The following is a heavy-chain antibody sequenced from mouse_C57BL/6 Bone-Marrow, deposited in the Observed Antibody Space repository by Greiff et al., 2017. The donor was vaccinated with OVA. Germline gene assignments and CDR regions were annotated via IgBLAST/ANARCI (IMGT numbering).Heavy chain of an antibody. V-gene: IGHV5-17*01. CDR1: GFTFSDYG. Sequence: EVKLVESGGGLVKPGGSLKLSCAASGFTFSDYGMHWVRQAPEKGLEWVAYISSGSSTIYYADTVKGRFTISRDNAKNTLFLQMTSLRSEDTAMYYCARRRDYDGSSYGWYFDVWGTGTTVTVSS. D-gene: IGHD1-1*01. J-gene: IGHJ1*03. CDR2: ISSGSSTI. CDR3: ARRRDYDGSSYGWYFDV.